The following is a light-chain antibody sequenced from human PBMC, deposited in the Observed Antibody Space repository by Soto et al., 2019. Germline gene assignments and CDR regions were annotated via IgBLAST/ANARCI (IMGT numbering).Light chain of an antibody. V-gene: IGKV1-5*01. J-gene: IGKJ1*01. Sequence: DIQMTQSPSTLSASVGDRVTITCRASQNINIWLAWYQQKPGKAPKLLIYNAAYLESGVPSRFSGSGSGTEFTLTISSLQPADFAIYYCQQYNGDSRGFGQGTKVELK. CDR3: QQYNGDSRG. CDR1: QNINIW. CDR2: NAA.